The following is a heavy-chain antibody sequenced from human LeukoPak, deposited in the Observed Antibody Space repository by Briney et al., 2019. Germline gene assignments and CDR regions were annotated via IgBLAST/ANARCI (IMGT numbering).Heavy chain of an antibody. CDR1: GFTFSSYW. Sequence: PGGSLRLSCAASGFTFSSYWMSWVRQAPGKGLEWVAVISYDGSNKYYADSVKGRFTISRDNSKNTLYLQMNSLRAEDTAVYYCAREIGEGASDAFDIWGQGTMVTVSS. J-gene: IGHJ3*02. CDR3: AREIGEGASDAFDI. V-gene: IGHV3-30*03. CDR2: ISYDGSNK. D-gene: IGHD1-26*01.